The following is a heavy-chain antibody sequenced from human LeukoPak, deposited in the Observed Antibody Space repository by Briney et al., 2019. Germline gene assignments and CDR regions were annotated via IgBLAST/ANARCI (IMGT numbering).Heavy chain of an antibody. Sequence: GGSLRLSCAASGFTFSSYGMHWVRQAPGKGLEWVAFIRYDGSDKYYADSVKGRFTISRDNSKNTLYLQMNSLRAEDTAVYYCAKSLGWDTIQLWLDYWGQGTPVTVSS. V-gene: IGHV3-30*02. J-gene: IGHJ4*02. CDR2: IRYDGSDK. CDR3: AKSLGWDTIQLWLDY. D-gene: IGHD5-18*01. CDR1: GFTFSSYG.